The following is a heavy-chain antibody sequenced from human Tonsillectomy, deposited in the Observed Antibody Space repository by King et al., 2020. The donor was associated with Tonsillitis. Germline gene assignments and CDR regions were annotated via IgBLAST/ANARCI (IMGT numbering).Heavy chain of an antibody. D-gene: IGHD2-21*02. J-gene: IGHJ4*02. CDR2: VSNSGGVT. CDR3: AKAMVVTGLLDS. V-gene: IGHV3-23*04. Sequence: VQLVESGGGLVQPGGSLRLSCAASGFRFSGYAMSWVRQAPGKGLEWVSGVSNSGGVTYSADSGKGRFTISRANSKNTLYLQMNSLRAEDTALYYCAKAMVVTGLLDSWGQGTLVTVSS. CDR1: GFRFSGYA.